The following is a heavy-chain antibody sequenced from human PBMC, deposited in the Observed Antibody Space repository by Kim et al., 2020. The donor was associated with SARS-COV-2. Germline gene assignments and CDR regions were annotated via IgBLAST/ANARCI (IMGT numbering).Heavy chain of an antibody. Sequence: GGSLRLSCAASGLTFRSYGMHWVRQAPGKGLEWVAGISYDGSNKYYADSVKGRFTISRDNSKNTLDLQMNSLRDEDTAVYYCAKAPAVAPAASVYFQYWGQGTLVPVSS. J-gene: IGHJ1*01. CDR2: ISYDGSNK. CDR1: GLTFRSYG. V-gene: IGHV3-30*18. D-gene: IGHD2-2*01. CDR3: AKAPAVAPAASVYFQY.